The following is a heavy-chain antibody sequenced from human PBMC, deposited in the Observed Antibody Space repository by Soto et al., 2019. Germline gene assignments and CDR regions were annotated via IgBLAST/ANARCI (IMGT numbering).Heavy chain of an antibody. J-gene: IGHJ3*02. V-gene: IGHV1-2*02. D-gene: IGHD3-22*01. Sequence: ASVKVSCKASGYTFTGYYMHWVRQAPGQGLEWMGWINPNSGGTNYAQKFQGRVTMTRDTSISTAYMELSRLRSDDTAVYYCARDLRRITMIVVARSAFDIWGQGTMVTVSS. CDR2: INPNSGGT. CDR1: GYTFTGYY. CDR3: ARDLRRITMIVVARSAFDI.